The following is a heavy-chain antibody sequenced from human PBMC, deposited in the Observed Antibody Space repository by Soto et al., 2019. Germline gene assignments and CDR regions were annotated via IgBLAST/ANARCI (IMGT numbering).Heavy chain of an antibody. J-gene: IGHJ5*02. CDR1: GYTFTSYY. D-gene: IGHD3-3*01. V-gene: IGHV1-46*03. CDR2: INPSGGST. Sequence: ASVKVSCKASGYTFTSYYMHWVRQAPGQGLEWMGIINPSGGSTSYAQKFQGRVTMTRDTSTSTVYMELSSLRSEDTAVYYCARGDDLFGDTYNWFDPWGQGTLVTVSS. CDR3: ARGDDLFGDTYNWFDP.